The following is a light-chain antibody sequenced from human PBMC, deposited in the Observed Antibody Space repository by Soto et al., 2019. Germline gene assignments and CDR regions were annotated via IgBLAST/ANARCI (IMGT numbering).Light chain of an antibody. V-gene: IGLV7-43*01. Sequence: QTVVTQEPSLSVSPGGTVTLTCASSTGAVTSDSYPSWFQQKPGQAPRALIYTISNKHSWTPARFSGSLLGGKAALTLSDVQPEDEAAYFCLLCYDGAHAFGPGTKLTVL. J-gene: IGLJ1*01. CDR3: LLCYDGAHA. CDR1: TGAVTSDSY. CDR2: TIS.